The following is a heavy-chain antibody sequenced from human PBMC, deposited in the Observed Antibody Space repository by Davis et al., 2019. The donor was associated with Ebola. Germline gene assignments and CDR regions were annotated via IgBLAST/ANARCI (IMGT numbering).Heavy chain of an antibody. V-gene: IGHV7-4-1*02. J-gene: IGHJ6*04. CDR3: ARSSYTWYFSGMDI. D-gene: IGHD2-2*01. CDR2: INTNTGNP. Sequence: ASVKVSCKASGYTFTSYAMNWVRQAPGQGLEWMGWINTNTGNPTYAQGFTGRFVFSLDTSVSTAYLQITSLKAEDTAVYYCARSSYTWYFSGMDIWGKGTTVTVSS. CDR1: GYTFTSYA.